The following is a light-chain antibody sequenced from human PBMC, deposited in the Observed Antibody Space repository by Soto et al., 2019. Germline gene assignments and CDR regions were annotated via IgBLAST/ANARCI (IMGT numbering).Light chain of an antibody. V-gene: IGLV2-14*02. Sequence: QSVLTQPASVSGSPGQSITISCTGTNSDVGSYNLVSWYQHHPGKAPKLMIYEVSRRPSGVSHRFSGSRSGNTASLTISGLQAEDEADYYCSSYTSGSTLYVFGTGTKLTVL. J-gene: IGLJ1*01. CDR2: EVS. CDR3: SSYTSGSTLYV. CDR1: NSDVGSYNL.